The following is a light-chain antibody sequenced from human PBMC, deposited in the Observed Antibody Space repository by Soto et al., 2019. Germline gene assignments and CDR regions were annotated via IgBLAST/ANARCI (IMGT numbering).Light chain of an antibody. CDR1: QSISSW. J-gene: IGKJ3*01. CDR2: DSS. Sequence: DIQMTQSPSTLSASVGDIVTITCRAIQSISSWLACYQQKPGKAPKLLIYDSSSLEIGVPSRFSGSGSGTEFTLTISSMQPDDFATYYCQQYNSYXRFTFGPGTKVXI. V-gene: IGKV1-5*01. CDR3: QQYNSYXRFT.